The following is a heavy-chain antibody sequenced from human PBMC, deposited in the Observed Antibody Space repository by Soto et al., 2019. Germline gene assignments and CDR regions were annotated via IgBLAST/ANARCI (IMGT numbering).Heavy chain of an antibody. CDR2: IYPGDSDT. CDR3: ARLDGPPLYEYCSSTSCSNWFDP. Sequence: GESLKISCKGSGYSFTSYWIGWVRQMPGKGLEWMGIIYPGDSDTRYSPSFQGQVTISADKSISTAYLQWSSLKASDTAMYYCARLDGPPLYEYCSSTSCSNWFDPWGHGTLVTVSS. D-gene: IGHD2-2*01. J-gene: IGHJ5*02. V-gene: IGHV5-51*01. CDR1: GYSFTSYW.